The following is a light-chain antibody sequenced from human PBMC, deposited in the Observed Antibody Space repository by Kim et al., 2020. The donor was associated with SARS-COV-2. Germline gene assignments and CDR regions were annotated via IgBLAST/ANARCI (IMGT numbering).Light chain of an antibody. CDR1: DMGGKS. CDR3: QVWDRSSDHVV. CDR2: YNT. V-gene: IGLV3-21*04. J-gene: IGLJ2*01. Sequence: PGETARITCGVNDMGGKSVHWYQERPGQAPLMVIYYNTDRPSGIPERVSGSYSGNTATLTISRVEAGDEADYYCQVWDRSSDHVVFGGGTKVTVL.